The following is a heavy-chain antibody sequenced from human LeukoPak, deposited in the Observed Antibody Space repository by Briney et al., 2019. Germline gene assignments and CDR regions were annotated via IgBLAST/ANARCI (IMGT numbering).Heavy chain of an antibody. D-gene: IGHD5-18*01. CDR1: GFTFSTYA. V-gene: IGHV3-7*01. Sequence: GGSLRLSCAASGFTFSTYAMNWVRQAPGKGLEWVANIKQDGSEKYYVDSVKGRFTISRDNAKNSLYLQMDSLRAEDTAVYYCARYLSGIAGYTYGRGIDYWGQGTLVTVSS. CDR3: ARYLSGIAGYTYGRGIDY. CDR2: IKQDGSEK. J-gene: IGHJ4*02.